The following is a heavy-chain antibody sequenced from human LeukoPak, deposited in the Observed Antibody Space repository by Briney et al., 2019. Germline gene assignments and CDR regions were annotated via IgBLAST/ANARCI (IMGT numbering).Heavy chain of an antibody. Sequence: GGSLRLSCTASGFTFSTYWINWVRPSPGKGLVWVALINGDGSTTTHADSVKGRFTISRDNAKNTAYLQMNSLRDEDTAVYFCARDYAGSPDYGGQGTLVTVSA. J-gene: IGHJ4*02. CDR3: ARDYAGSPDY. CDR1: GFTFSTYW. V-gene: IGHV3-74*03. CDR2: INGDGSTT. D-gene: IGHD3-10*01.